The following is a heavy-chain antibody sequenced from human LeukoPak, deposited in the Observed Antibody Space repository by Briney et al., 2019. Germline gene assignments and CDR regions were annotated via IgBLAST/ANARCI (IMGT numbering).Heavy chain of an antibody. D-gene: IGHD3-22*01. CDR2: IYYSGST. CDR3: ASVDHYYDSSGYSNFDY. V-gene: IGHV4-39*01. J-gene: IGHJ4*02. CDR1: GGSISSSSCY. Sequence: SETLSLTCTVSGGSISSSSCYWGWIRQPPGKGLEWSGSIYYSGSTYYNPSLKSRVTISVDTSKNQFSLKLSSVTAADTAVYYCASVDHYYDSSGYSNFDYWGQGTLVTVSS.